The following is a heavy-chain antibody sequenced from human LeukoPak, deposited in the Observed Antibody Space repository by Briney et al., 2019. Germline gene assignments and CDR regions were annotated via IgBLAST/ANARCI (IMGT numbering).Heavy chain of an antibody. J-gene: IGHJ3*02. V-gene: IGHV4-59*01. D-gene: IGHD3-10*01. Sequence: PSETLSLTCTVSGGSISSYYWSWIRQPSGKGLEWIGYIYYSGSTNYNPSLKSRVTISVDTSKNQFSLKLSFVTAADTAMYYCARSDYHNSGSHTVFDAFDIWGQGTRVTVSS. CDR1: GGSISSYY. CDR3: ARSDYHNSGSHTVFDAFDI. CDR2: IYYSGST.